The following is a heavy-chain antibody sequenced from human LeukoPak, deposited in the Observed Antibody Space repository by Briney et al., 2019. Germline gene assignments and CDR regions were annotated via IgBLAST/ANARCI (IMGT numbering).Heavy chain of an antibody. D-gene: IGHD5/OR15-5a*01. CDR1: GGSFSGYY. CDR3: ARVQAEVCPGH. J-gene: IGHJ4*02. V-gene: IGHV4-34*01. CDR2: ITHGGYT. Sequence: PSETLSLTCTVSGGSFSGYYWSWIRQPPGKGLEWIGEITHGGYTNYNPSLRSRVTISVDTSKNQFSLKLSSVTAADTALYYCARVQAEVCPGHWGQGTLVTVSS.